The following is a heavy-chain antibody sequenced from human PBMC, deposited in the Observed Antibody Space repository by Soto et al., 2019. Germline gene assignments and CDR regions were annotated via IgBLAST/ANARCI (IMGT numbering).Heavy chain of an antibody. D-gene: IGHD6-19*01. V-gene: IGHV3-13*01. CDR2: IGTAGDT. CDR1: GFTLSHSG. CDR3: ASSWAGTFDI. J-gene: IGHJ3*02. Sequence: EVQLVESGGGLVQPGGSLRLSCAASGFTLSHSGIHWVRQLTGEGLEWVSAIGTAGDTHYTGSVKGRFTISRENAKNLLYLQMNSLRVEDTAIYYCASSWAGTFDIWGQGTMVTVSS.